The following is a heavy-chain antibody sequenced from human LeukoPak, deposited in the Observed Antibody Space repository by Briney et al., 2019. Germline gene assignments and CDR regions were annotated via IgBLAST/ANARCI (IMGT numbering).Heavy chain of an antibody. CDR1: GGSISSYY. V-gene: IGHV4-59*01. J-gene: IGHJ6*03. CDR2: IYYSGST. D-gene: IGHD2-2*02. Sequence: SETLSLTCTVSGGSISSYYWSWIRQPPGKGLEWIGYIYYSGSTNYNPSLKSRVTISVDTSKNQFSLKLSSVTAADTAVYYCARSRVETDIVVVPAARPRLYYYYYMDVWGKGTTVTVSS. CDR3: ARSRVETDIVVVPAARPRLYYYYYMDV.